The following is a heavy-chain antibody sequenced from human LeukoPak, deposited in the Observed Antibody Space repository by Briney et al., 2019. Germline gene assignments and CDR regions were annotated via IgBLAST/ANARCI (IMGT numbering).Heavy chain of an antibody. J-gene: IGHJ4*02. CDR3: ASHYGSGFDY. CDR1: VGSISSYY. Sequence: SETLSLTCTVSVGSISSYYWSWIRQPPGKRLEWIGYIYYSGSTNHNPSLKSRVTISIDTSKNQFPLKLSSVTAADTAMYYCASHYGSGFDYWGQGTLVTVSS. D-gene: IGHD3-10*01. V-gene: IGHV4-59*01. CDR2: IYYSGST.